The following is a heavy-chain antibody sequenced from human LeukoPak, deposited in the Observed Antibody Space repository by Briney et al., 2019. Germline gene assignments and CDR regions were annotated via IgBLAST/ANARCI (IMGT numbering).Heavy chain of an antibody. D-gene: IGHD2-15*01. CDR2: IYHGGST. V-gene: IGHV4-30-2*01. CDR1: GGSISSGGYS. J-gene: IGHJ3*02. CDR3: AKIGYCSGGSCYSEAFDI. Sequence: SETLSLTCAVSGGSISSGGYSWSWIRQPPGKGLEWIGYIYHGGSTYYNPSLKSRVTISVDRSKNQFSLKLSSVTAADTAVYYCAKIGYCSGGSCYSEAFDIWGQGTMVTVSS.